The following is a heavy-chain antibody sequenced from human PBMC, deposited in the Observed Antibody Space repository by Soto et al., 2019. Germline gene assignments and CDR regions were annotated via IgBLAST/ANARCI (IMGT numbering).Heavy chain of an antibody. J-gene: IGHJ6*02. CDR3: ARDQVPAAKFPQTYGMDV. CDR1: GGSISSYY. D-gene: IGHD2-2*01. CDR2: IYYSGST. V-gene: IGHV4-59*01. Sequence: SETLSLTCTVSGGSISSYYWSWIRQPPGKGLEWIGYIYYSGSTNYNPSLKSRVTISVDTSKNQFSLKLSSVTAADTAVYYCARDQVPAAKFPQTYGMDVWGQGTTVTVSS.